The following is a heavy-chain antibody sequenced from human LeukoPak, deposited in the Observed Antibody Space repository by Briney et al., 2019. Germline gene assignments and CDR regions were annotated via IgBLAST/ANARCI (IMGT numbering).Heavy chain of an antibody. Sequence: PSETLSLTCTVSGYSISSGYYWGWIRQPPGKGLEWIGSIYRSGTTYYNPSLKSRVTISLDTSKNQFSLNLTSVTAADTAVYYCARDTRGSYGYYYYYYMDVWGKGTTVTVSS. CDR1: GYSISSGYY. J-gene: IGHJ6*03. V-gene: IGHV4-38-2*02. CDR3: ARDTRGSYGYYYYYYMDV. D-gene: IGHD1-26*01. CDR2: IYRSGTT.